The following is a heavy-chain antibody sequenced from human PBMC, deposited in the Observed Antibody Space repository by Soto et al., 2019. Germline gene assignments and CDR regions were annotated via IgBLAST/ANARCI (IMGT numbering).Heavy chain of an antibody. CDR1: GFVFSDYA. J-gene: IGHJ4*02. CDR3: ASVPIWCGSSSCYTEGFDS. CDR2: ISAGGSDT. D-gene: IGHD2-2*01. Sequence: EVQLLDSGGGWVQPGGSLRLSCVDSGFVFSDYAMSWVRQAPGKGLEWVSAISAGGSDTYYADSVKGRFTVSRVNSESTLYLQMNTLRAEDTAIYYCASVPIWCGSSSCYTEGFDSWGQGTLVTVSS. V-gene: IGHV3-23*01.